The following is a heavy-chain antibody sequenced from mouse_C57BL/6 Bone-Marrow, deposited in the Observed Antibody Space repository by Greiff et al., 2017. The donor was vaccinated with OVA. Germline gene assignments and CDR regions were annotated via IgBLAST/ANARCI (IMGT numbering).Heavy chain of an antibody. D-gene: IGHD2-4*01. CDR1: GFNIKDYY. CDR2: IDPEDGET. V-gene: IGHV14-2*01. J-gene: IGHJ4*01. CDR3: ANYAYDYAMDY. Sequence: EVHLVESGAELVKPGDSVKLSCTASGFNIKDYYMHWVKQRTEQGLEWIGRIDPEDGETKYAPKFPGKATITADTSSNTAYLQLSSLTSDDTAVYYCANYAYDYAMDYWGQGTSVTVSS.